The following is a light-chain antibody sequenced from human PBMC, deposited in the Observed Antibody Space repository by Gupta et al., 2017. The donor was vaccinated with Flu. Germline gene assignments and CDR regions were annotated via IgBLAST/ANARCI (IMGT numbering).Light chain of an antibody. CDR3: QQYNNWL. CDR1: QSISSN. V-gene: IGKV3-15*01. CDR2: GAS. J-gene: IGKJ4*01. Sequence: EVVMTQSPATLSVSPGERATLSCRASQSISSNLAWYQQTPGQAPRLLIYGASTRATGIPARFSGSGSGTEFTLTISSLQSEDFAVYYCQQYNNWLFGGGTKVEIK.